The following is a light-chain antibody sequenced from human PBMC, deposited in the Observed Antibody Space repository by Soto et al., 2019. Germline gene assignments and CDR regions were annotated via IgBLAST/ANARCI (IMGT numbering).Light chain of an antibody. V-gene: IGKV1-5*01. CDR3: QQYNNYPRT. Sequence: DIQMTQSPSTLSASVGDRVTITCRASESIRTWLAWYQHKPGKDPKFLIYDASTLESGVPSRFSGSGSGTEFTLTISSLQPDDFATYYCQQYNNYPRTFGQGTKVEIK. CDR1: ESIRTW. CDR2: DAS. J-gene: IGKJ1*01.